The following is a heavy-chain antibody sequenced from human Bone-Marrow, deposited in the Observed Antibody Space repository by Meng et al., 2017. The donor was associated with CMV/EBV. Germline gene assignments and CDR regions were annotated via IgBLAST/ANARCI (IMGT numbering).Heavy chain of an antibody. Sequence: SLKISCAASGFTFDDYAMHWVRQAPGKGLEWVSGISWNSGSIGYADSVKGRFTISRDNAKNSLYLQMNSLRAEDMALYYCAKDMSRVVVPAAIDYWGQGALVTVPS. J-gene: IGHJ4*02. D-gene: IGHD2-2*01. CDR2: ISWNSGSI. CDR3: AKDMSRVVVPAAIDY. V-gene: IGHV3-9*03. CDR1: GFTFDDYA.